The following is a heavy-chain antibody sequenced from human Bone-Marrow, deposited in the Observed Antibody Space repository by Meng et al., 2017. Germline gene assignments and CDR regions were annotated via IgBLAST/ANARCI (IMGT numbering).Heavy chain of an antibody. J-gene: IGHJ4*02. D-gene: IGHD5-18*01. V-gene: IGHV4-34*01. Sequence: QVQLQRWGAGLLKPSETLSLTCAVYGGSLSGYYWSWIRHPPGKGLEWIGEMNHNGSTNYNPSLKSRVTISVDTSKNQFSLKLSSVTAADTAVYYCARTRGYSYGYYGYWGQGTLVTVSS. CDR1: GGSLSGYY. CDR2: MNHNGST. CDR3: ARTRGYSYGYYGY.